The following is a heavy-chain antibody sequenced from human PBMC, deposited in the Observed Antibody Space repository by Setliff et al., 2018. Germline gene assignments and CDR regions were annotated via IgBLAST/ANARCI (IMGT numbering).Heavy chain of an antibody. CDR1: GFTFGDYA. V-gene: IGHV3-11*04. Sequence: PGGSLRLSCLTSGFTFGDYAMSWVRQAPGKGPEWVSYISRRADLIYYADSVRGRFTISRDSARNSLYLQMNSLTADDTAVYYCARDSGSGGNFDYWGQGALVTV. J-gene: IGHJ4*02. CDR2: ISRRADLI. D-gene: IGHD6-25*01. CDR3: ARDSGSGGNFDY.